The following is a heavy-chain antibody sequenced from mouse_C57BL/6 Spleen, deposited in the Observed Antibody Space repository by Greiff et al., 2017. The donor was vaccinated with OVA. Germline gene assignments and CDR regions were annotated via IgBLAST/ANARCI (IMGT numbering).Heavy chain of an antibody. V-gene: IGHV1-50*01. J-gene: IGHJ3*01. CDR3: AILYDEFAY. D-gene: IGHD2-12*01. CDR1: GYTFTSYW. Sequence: QVQLQQPGAELVKPGASVKLSCKASGYTFTSYWMQWVKQRPGQGLEWIGEIDPSDSYTNYNQKFKGKATLTVDTSSSTAYMQLSSLTSEDSAVYYCAILYDEFAYWGQGTLVTVSA. CDR2: IDPSDSYT.